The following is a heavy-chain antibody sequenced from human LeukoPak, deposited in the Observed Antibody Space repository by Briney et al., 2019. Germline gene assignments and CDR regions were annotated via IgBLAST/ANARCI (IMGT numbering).Heavy chain of an antibody. D-gene: IGHD6-13*01. CDR1: GGSISTYY. CDR3: ARGVYXAAAQYGF. Sequence: SETLSLTCTVSGGSISTYYWNWIRQPPGKGLEWIGYIYYSGATNYNPSLKSRVTISVDTSKNQFSLKLSSVTAADTAVYYCARGVYXAAAQYGFWGQGTLVTVS. CDR2: IYYSGAT. V-gene: IGHV4-59*01. J-gene: IGHJ4*02.